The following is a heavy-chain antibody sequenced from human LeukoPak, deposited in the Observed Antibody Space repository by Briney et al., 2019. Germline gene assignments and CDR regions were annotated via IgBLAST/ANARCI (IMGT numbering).Heavy chain of an antibody. CDR2: IYYNGST. J-gene: IGHJ4*02. CDR1: GGSISYYY. V-gene: IGHV4-59*01. D-gene: IGHD2-15*01. Sequence: SEALSLTCTVSGGSISYYYWSWIRQSPGKGLEWIGYIYYNGSTNYNPSLKSRVTISVDMSKNQFSLKVTSVTAADTAIYYCARKGGHFDYWGQGTLVTVSS. CDR3: ARKGGHFDY.